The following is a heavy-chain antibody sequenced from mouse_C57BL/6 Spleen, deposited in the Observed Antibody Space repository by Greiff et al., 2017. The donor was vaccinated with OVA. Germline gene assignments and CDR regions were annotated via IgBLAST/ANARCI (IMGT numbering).Heavy chain of an antibody. CDR1: GYTFTSYW. V-gene: IGHV1-64*01. J-gene: IGHJ4*01. D-gene: IGHD1-1*01. CDR3: ARLITAVVATEAMDY. Sequence: QVQLQQPGAELVKPGASVKLSCKASGYTFTSYWMHWVKQRPGQGLEWIGMIHPNSGSTNYNEKFKSKATLTVDKSSSTAYMQLSSLTSEDSAVYYCARLITAVVATEAMDYWGQGTSVTVSS. CDR2: IHPNSGST.